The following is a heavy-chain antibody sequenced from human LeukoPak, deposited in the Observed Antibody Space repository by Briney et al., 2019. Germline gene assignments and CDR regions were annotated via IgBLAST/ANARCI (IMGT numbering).Heavy chain of an antibody. D-gene: IGHD4-17*01. CDR1: GRSFSGYY. V-gene: IGHV4-34*01. CDR2: INHSGST. J-gene: IGHJ3*02. Sequence: PSETLSLTCAVYGRSFSGYYWSWIRQPPGKGLEWIGEINHSGSTNYNPSLKSRVTISVDTSKNQFSLKLSSVTAADTAVYYCARGGHYGDEAFDIWGQGTMVTVSS. CDR3: ARGGHYGDEAFDI.